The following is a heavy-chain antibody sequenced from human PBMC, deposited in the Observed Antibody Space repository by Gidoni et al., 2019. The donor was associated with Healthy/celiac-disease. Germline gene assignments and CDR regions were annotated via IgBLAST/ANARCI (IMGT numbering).Heavy chain of an antibody. CDR2: IWYDGSNK. CDR3: ARDRRAWSGPTGGGYFDY. D-gene: IGHD3-3*01. J-gene: IGHJ4*02. V-gene: IGHV3-33*01. CDR1: GFTFSSYG. Sequence: QVQLVESGGGVVQPGRSLRLSCAASGFTFSSYGMHWVRQAPGQGLEWVAVIWYDGSNKYYADSVKGRFTISRDKSKNTLYLQMNSLRAEDTAVYYCARDRRAWSGPTGGGYFDYWGQGTLVTVSS.